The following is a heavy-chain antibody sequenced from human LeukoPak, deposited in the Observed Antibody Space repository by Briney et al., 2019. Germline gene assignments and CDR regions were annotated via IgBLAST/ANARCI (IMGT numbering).Heavy chain of an antibody. J-gene: IGHJ4*02. D-gene: IGHD3-9*01. Sequence: PGGSLRLSCAASGFTFSSYSMHWVRQAPGKGLEWVSSISSSSSYIYYADSVKGRFTISRDNANNSLYLQMNSLRAEDTAVYYCARVPYYDILTGSDYWGQGTLVTVSS. CDR2: ISSSSSYI. V-gene: IGHV3-21*01. CDR1: GFTFSSYS. CDR3: ARVPYYDILTGSDY.